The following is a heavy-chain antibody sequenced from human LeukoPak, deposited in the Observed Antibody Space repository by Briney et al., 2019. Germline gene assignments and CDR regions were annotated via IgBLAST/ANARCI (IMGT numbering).Heavy chain of an antibody. J-gene: IGHJ4*02. D-gene: IGHD5-24*01. Sequence: SGTLSLTCSVSGDSVSSTSDNWGWIRQPPGKGLEWIGNIYYTGSTYYNPSLKSRVTMSVDTSNNQFSLKLSSVTAADTAVYYCAREPRDGYNRLDYWGQGTLVTVSS. V-gene: IGHV4-39*07. CDR1: GDSVSSTSDN. CDR2: IYYTGST. CDR3: AREPRDGYNRLDY.